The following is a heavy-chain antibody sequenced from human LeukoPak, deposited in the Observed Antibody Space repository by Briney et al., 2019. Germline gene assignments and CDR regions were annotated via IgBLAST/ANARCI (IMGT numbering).Heavy chain of an antibody. CDR1: GFNFGSYA. V-gene: IGHV3-30*04. CDR2: IWYDGSNK. CDR3: ARGAHYGGNSPDY. D-gene: IGHD4-23*01. Sequence: GRSLRLSCAASGFNFGSYAMHWVRQAPDKGPQWVAVIWYDGSNKYYADSVKGRFIISRDNSKSTVFLQMNSLRIEDTGVYYCARGAHYGGNSPDYWGQGTLVTVSS. J-gene: IGHJ4*02.